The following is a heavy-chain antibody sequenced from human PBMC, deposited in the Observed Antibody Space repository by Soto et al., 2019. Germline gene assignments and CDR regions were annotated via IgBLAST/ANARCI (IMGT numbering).Heavy chain of an antibody. V-gene: IGHV4-59*01. CDR3: ARDQYYGSGSYSSGDYYYGMDV. J-gene: IGHJ6*02. CDR1: GGSISSYY. CDR2: IYYSGST. Sequence: SETLSLTCTVSGGSISSYYWSWIRQPPGKGLEWIGYIYYSGSTNYNPSLKSRVTISVDTSKNQFSLKLSSVTAADTAVYYCARDQYYGSGSYSSGDYYYGMDVWGQGTTV. D-gene: IGHD3-10*01.